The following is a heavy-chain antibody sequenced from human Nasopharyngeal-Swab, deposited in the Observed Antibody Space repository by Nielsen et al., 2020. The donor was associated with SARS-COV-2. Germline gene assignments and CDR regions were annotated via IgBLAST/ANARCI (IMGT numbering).Heavy chain of an antibody. CDR1: GFTFSRYW. Sequence: GGSLRLSCAASGFTFSRYWMSWVRQAPGKGLGWVANIKQDGREKYYVDSVKGRFTISRDNAKNSLYLQMNSLRAEDTAVYYCARVNYDFWSGYYYYYGMDVWGQGTTVTVSS. CDR2: IKQDGREK. V-gene: IGHV3-7*01. CDR3: ARVNYDFWSGYYYYYGMDV. D-gene: IGHD3-3*01. J-gene: IGHJ6*02.